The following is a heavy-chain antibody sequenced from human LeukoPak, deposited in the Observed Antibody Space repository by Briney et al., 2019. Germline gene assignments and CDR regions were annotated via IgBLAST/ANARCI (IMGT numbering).Heavy chain of an antibody. CDR1: ELTFTNCR. CDR2: IRYEGSNK. J-gene: IGHJ4*02. Sequence: PAMTMRFSCAAPELTFTNCRTNSVRQELGRGPWRVAVIRYEGSNKYYADSVKGRFTISRDNSRNTLYLQMNSLRAEDTAVYYRVRGLPPLVQYYFDYWGPGTQVSVSS. CDR3: VRGLPPLVQYYFDY. D-gene: IGHD1-26*01. V-gene: IGHV3-33*01.